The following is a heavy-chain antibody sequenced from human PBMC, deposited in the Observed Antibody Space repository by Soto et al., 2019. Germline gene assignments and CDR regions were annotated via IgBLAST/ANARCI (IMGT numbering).Heavy chain of an antibody. D-gene: IGHD6-6*01. CDR2: ISGNGARA. CDR1: GFTFDNYV. J-gene: IGHJ4*02. CDR3: AKRFDDSSTWSFDH. V-gene: IGHV3-23*01. Sequence: PGGSLRLSCAASGFTFDNYVMTWVRQAPGKGLEWVAGISGNGARAYYGDSVKGRFIVSRDNSKNTQYLQMNSLRVEDTALYYCAKRFDDSSTWSFDHWGLGTLVTVSS.